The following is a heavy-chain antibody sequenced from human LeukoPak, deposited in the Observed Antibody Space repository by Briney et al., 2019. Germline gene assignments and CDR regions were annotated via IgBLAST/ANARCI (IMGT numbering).Heavy chain of an antibody. CDR1: GGSFSGYY. D-gene: IGHD6-13*01. J-gene: IGHJ3*02. CDR3: ARDRRTGYSSSWYGRGGAFDI. V-gene: IGHV4-34*01. CDR2: INHSGST. Sequence: SSETLSLTCAVYGGSFSGYYWSWIRQPPGKGLEWIGEINHSGSTNYNPSLKSRVTISVDTSKNQFSLKLSSVTAADTAVYYCARDRRTGYSSSWYGRGGAFDIWGQGTMVTVSS.